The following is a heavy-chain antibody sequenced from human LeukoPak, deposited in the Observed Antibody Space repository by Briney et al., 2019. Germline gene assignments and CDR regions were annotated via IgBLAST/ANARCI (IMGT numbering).Heavy chain of an antibody. D-gene: IGHD3-9*01. CDR2: IYPADSDT. Sequence: GESLKISCKGSGYNFPSYWIGWVRQMPGKGLEWMGIIYPADSDTIYSPSFQGQVSFSAGKSIGTAYLQCSRLKASDTAMYYRTRHRAHYDILTGFSDPYYFDYWGQGTLVTVSS. CDR1: GYNFPSYW. V-gene: IGHV5-51*01. CDR3: TRHRAHYDILTGFSDPYYFDY. J-gene: IGHJ4*02.